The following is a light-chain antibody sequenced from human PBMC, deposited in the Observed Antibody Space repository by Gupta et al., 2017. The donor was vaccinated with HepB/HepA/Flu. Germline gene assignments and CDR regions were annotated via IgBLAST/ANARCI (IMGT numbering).Light chain of an antibody. Sequence: EIVLTQSPGTLSLSPGERATLSCRASQSVSSSYLAWYQQRPGQAPRLLIYGASSRATGSSDRFSGSGSGTEFTLTISRREPEDFAVYYCQHQGSSPWTFGQGTKVESK. V-gene: IGKV3-20*01. CDR3: QHQGSSPWT. J-gene: IGKJ1*01. CDR1: QSVSSSY. CDR2: GAS.